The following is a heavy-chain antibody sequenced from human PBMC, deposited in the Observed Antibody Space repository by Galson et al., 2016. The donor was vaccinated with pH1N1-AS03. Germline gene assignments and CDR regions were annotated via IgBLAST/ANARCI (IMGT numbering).Heavy chain of an antibody. V-gene: IGHV3-30*03. J-gene: IGHJ1*01. CDR1: GFPFSGYD. CDR2: SSHDGIST. D-gene: IGHD1-1*01. CDR3: NTGWSRRGAGH. Sequence: SLRLSCAASGFPFSGYDMHWARQAPGKGLEWVALSSHDGISTYYADSVKGRFTVSRDNSRNTLYLQLSSLRPEDTAIYYCNTGWSRRGAGHLGQGTLVTVSS.